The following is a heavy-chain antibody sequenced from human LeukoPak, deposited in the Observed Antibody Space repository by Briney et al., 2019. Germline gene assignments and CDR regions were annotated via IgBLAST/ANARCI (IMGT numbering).Heavy chain of an antibody. CDR3: AKHRFESGGYHSTD. CDR2: ISGGSGST. Sequence: GGSLRLSCTVSGFAFSSYAMSWVRQAPGKGLAWVSTISGGSGSTYCADSVKGRFTISRDNSKNTLYLQMNSLRDEDTAVYYCAKHRFESGGYHSTDWGQGTLVTVSS. V-gene: IGHV3-23*01. D-gene: IGHD3-22*01. J-gene: IGHJ4*02. CDR1: GFAFSSYA.